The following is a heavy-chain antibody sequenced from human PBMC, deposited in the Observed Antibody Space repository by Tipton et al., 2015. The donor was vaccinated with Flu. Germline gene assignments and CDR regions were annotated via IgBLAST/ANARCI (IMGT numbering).Heavy chain of an antibody. CDR2: IYYSGST. J-gene: IGHJ4*02. CDR3: ARALQNYFDY. V-gene: IGHV4-31*03. CDR1: GGSISSGGYY. Sequence: LRLSCTVSGGSISSGGYYWSWIRQHPGKGLEWIGYIYYSGSTYYNPSLKSRVTISIDTSKNQFSLKLSSVTAADTAVHYCARALQNYFDYWGQGTLVTVSS.